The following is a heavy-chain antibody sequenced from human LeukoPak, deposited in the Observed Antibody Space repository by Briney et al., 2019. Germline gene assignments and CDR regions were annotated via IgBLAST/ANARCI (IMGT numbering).Heavy chain of an antibody. CDR3: ARSVEGYCSGGSCYSYYYYMDV. CDR1: GGSISGGTYY. D-gene: IGHD2-15*01. CDR2: IYTSGIT. V-gene: IGHV4-61*02. J-gene: IGHJ6*03. Sequence: PSETLSLTCTVSGGSISGGTYYWYWIRQPAGKGLEWIGRIYTSGITNYNPSLKSRVTISVDTSKNQFSLKLSSVTAADTAVYYCARSVEGYCSGGSCYSYYYYMDVWGKGTTVTVSS.